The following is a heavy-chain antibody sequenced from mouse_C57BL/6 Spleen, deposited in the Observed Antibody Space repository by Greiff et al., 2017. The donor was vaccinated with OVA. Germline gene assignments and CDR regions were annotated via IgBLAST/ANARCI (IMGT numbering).Heavy chain of an antibody. D-gene: IGHD2-4*01. CDR2: IYPGSGST. CDR1: GYTFTSYW. CDR3: ARPYDYSWYFDV. J-gene: IGHJ1*03. V-gene: IGHV1-55*01. Sequence: VKLQQPGAELVKPGASVKMSCKASGYTFTSYWITWVKQRPGQGLEWIGDIYPGSGSTNYNEKFKSKATLTVDTSSSTAYMQLSSLTSEDSAVYYCARPYDYSWYFDVWGTGTTVTVSS.